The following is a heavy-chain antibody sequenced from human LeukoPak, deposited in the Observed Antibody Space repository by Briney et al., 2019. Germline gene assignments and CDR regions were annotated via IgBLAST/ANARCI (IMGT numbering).Heavy chain of an antibody. Sequence: PSETLSLTCSVSGGSISGYYWSWSRQPPGKGVEWIGNLYYKRGAWYKSSLKSRVTTSVGTSKNEFSLMLRSVTAADTAVYYCARWTDCGGDCHILDYWGQGILVTVSS. CDR2: LYYKRGA. J-gene: IGHJ4*02. V-gene: IGHV4-59*12. CDR1: GGSISGYY. D-gene: IGHD2-21*02. CDR3: ARWTDCGGDCHILDY.